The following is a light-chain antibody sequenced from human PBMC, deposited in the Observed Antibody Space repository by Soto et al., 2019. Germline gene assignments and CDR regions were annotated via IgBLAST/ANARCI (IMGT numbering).Light chain of an antibody. Sequence: SALTQPASVSGSPGQSITISCTGTSSDVGGYYFVSWYQQHPGKAPKLMIYDVGNRPSGVSNRFSGSKSGNTASLTISGXXXXXXXDYYXSSYTXSNTXVFGTGTKVTVL. CDR2: DVG. J-gene: IGLJ1*01. CDR3: SSYTXSNTXV. CDR1: SSDVGGYYF. V-gene: IGLV2-14*01.